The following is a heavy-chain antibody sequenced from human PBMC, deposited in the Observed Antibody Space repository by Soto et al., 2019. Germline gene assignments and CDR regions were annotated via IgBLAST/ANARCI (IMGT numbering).Heavy chain of an antibody. CDR3: ARGTGYCSGGSCYNYFDP. V-gene: IGHV4-4*02. Sequence: SETLSLTCAVSDGSISTDNWWTWVRQPPGKGLEWIGEIYHSGSTNYNPSLKSRVTISVDKSKNQFSLKLTSVTAADTAVYYCARGTGYCSGGSCYNYFDPWGQGTLVTVSS. CDR1: DGSISTDNW. J-gene: IGHJ5*02. CDR2: IYHSGST. D-gene: IGHD2-15*01.